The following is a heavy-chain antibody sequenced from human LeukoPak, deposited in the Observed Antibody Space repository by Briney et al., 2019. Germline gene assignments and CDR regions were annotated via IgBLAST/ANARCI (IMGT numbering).Heavy chain of an antibody. CDR1: GYTFTGYY. CDR3: ARVLRYFFIWGSYYY. V-gene: IGHV1-2*02. D-gene: IGHD3-16*01. J-gene: IGHJ4*02. Sequence: ASVKVSCKASGYTFTGYYMYWVRHAPGQGLEWMGWINPNSGGTNYAQKFQGRVTMTRDTSISTPYMELSRLRSDDTAVYYCARVLRYFFIWGSYYYWGQGTLVTVSS. CDR2: INPNSGGT.